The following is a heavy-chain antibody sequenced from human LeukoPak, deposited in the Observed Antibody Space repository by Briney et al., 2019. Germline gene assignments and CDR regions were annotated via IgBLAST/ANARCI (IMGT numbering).Heavy chain of an antibody. J-gene: IGHJ5*02. D-gene: IGHD6-13*01. CDR3: AKGFSSWYLYNWFDP. V-gene: IGHV3-7*03. CDR1: GFTFSSDW. Sequence: GGSLRLSCAVSGFTFSSDWMIWVRQAPGKGLEWVANINPDGSAKYYVDSVKGRFAISRDNAKNSLYLQMNSLRAEDTALYYCAKGFSSWYLYNWFDPWGQGTLVTVSS. CDR2: INPDGSAK.